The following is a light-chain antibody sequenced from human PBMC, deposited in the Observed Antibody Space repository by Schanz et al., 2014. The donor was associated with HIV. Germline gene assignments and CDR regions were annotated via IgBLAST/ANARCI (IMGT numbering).Light chain of an antibody. Sequence: QSALTQPASVSGSPGQSITISCTGVRGDVGSYNYVSWYQQHPGKAPKLMIYDVSNRPSGVSNRFSGSKSGTSASLAITGLQAEDEADYYCQSYDSSLSGHVLFGGGTKLTVL. V-gene: IGLV2-14*03. CDR3: QSYDSSLSGHVL. J-gene: IGLJ2*01. CDR1: RGDVGSYNY. CDR2: DVS.